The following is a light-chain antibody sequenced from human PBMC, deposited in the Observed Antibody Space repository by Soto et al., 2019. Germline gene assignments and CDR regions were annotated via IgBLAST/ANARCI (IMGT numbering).Light chain of an antibody. J-gene: IGKJ1*01. V-gene: IGKV4-1*01. CDR2: WAS. CDR1: RSVLFTSNDKSF. Sequence: DIVMTQSPDSLAVSLGERATINCRSSRSVLFTSNDKSFVAWYQHKSGQSPRLLINWASTREPGVPDRFSGSESGTDFPLNVNNLQAEDAATCYCQQFFYFPTFSQGTKVDIK. CDR3: QQFFYFPT.